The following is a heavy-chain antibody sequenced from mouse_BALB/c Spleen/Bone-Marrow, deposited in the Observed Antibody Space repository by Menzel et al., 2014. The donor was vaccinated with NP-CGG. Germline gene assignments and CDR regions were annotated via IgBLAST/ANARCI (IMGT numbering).Heavy chain of an antibody. CDR1: GYTFSSYW. CDR3: ARQYRYDGNIDY. D-gene: IGHD2-14*01. V-gene: IGHV1-9*01. Sequence: VQLQQSGAELMKPGASVKISCKATGYTFSSYWIDWVKQRPGHGLEGIGEILPGSGTTNYNENFKGKSTFTADTSTNTAYLRISSLTSEDTAVYYCARQYRYDGNIDYWGQGTSVTGSS. CDR2: ILPGSGTT. J-gene: IGHJ4*01.